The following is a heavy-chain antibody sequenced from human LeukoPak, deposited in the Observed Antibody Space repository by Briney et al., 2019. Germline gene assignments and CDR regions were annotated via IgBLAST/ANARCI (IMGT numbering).Heavy chain of an antibody. CDR1: GDTFTGYY. V-gene: IGHV1-2*02. CDR3: SRLAGCGGDCYSEGDY. D-gene: IGHD2-21*02. Sequence: GASVKVSCKASGDTFTGYYMHWVRQAPGQGLEWMGWINTNSGDTNYAQRFQGKINMTRDTSTTTTYMELSSLTSYDTALYYCSRLAGCGGDCYSEGDYWGQGTLVIVSS. CDR2: INTNSGDT. J-gene: IGHJ4*02.